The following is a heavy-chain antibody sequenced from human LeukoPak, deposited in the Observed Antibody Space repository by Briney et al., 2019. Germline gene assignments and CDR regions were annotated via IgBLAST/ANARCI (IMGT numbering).Heavy chain of an antibody. CDR1: GYTFSSYD. D-gene: IGHD7-27*01. Sequence: ASVKVSCKTSGYTFSSYDINWVRQATGQGLEWMGWMNPNSGEIGFAQNFQGRVTLTKNTSITTAYMELSSLRSEDTAVYYCARGDPWGFDPWGQGTLVTVSS. J-gene: IGHJ5*02. CDR3: ARGDPWGFDP. CDR2: MNPNSGEI. V-gene: IGHV1-8*01.